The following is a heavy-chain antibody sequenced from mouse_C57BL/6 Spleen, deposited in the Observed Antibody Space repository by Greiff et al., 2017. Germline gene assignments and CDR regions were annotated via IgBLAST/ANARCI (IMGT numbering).Heavy chain of an antibody. CDR2: ISDGGSYT. Sequence: EVKLMESGGGLVKPGGSLKLSCAASGFTFSSYAMSWVRQTPEKRLEWVATISDGGSYTYYPDNVKGRFTISRDNAKNNLYLQMSHLKSEDTAMYYCAREGTTVVAPYFDYWGQGTTRTVSS. D-gene: IGHD1-1*01. CDR1: GFTFSSYA. CDR3: AREGTTVVAPYFDY. J-gene: IGHJ2*01. V-gene: IGHV5-4*01.